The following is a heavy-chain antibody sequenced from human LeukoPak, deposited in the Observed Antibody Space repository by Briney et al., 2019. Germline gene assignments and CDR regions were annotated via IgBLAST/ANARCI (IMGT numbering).Heavy chain of an antibody. CDR3: AKEGVGADRLYYMDV. CDR2: ISYDGSNK. D-gene: IGHD1-26*01. Sequence: GGSLRLSCAASGFTFSSYEMNWVRQAPGKGLEWVAVISYDGSNKYYADSVKGRFTISRDNSKNTLYLQMNSLRAEDTAVYYCAKEGVGADRLYYMDVWGKGTTVTVSS. CDR1: GFTFSSYE. J-gene: IGHJ6*03. V-gene: IGHV3-30*18.